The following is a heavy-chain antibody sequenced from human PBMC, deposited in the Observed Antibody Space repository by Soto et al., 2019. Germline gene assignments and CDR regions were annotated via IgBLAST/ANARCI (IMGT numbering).Heavy chain of an antibody. CDR1: GFTFDDYA. J-gene: IGHJ4*02. CDR3: AKDGATQGWPFDY. D-gene: IGHD2-15*01. V-gene: IGHV3-9*01. CDR2: SSWNSGSI. Sequence: EVQLVESGGGLVQPGGSLRLSCAASGFTFDDYAMHWVRQAPGKGLEWVSGSSWNSGSIGYADSVKGRFTISRDNAKNSLYLQKNSLSLGDTALYYCAKDGATQGWPFDYWGQGTLVTVSS.